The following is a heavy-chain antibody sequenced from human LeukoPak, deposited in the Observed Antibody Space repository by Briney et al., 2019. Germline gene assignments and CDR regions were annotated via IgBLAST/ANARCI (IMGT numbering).Heavy chain of an antibody. CDR2: ISLNSGDT. D-gene: IGHD3-10*01. J-gene: IGHJ4*02. CDR3: ARGTYGFDY. CDR1: GYTFTGSY. V-gene: IGHV1-2*06. Sequence: ASVNVSCKASGYTFTGSYIHWVRQAPGQGLEWMGRISLNSGDTNYAQKFQGRVTMTRDTSITTAYVEVSRLRSDDTAVYYCARGTYGFDYWGQGTLVTVSS.